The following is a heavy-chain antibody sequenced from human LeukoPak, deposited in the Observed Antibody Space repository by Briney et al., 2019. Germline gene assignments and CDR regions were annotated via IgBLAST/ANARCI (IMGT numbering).Heavy chain of an antibody. J-gene: IGHJ5*02. CDR2: SYYRSTWYN. CDR1: GDSFSSNSVT. CDR3: ARRLTQYDCFDP. V-gene: IGHV6-1*01. D-gene: IGHD2-2*01. Sequence: SQTLSLTCAISGDSFSSNSVTWNWIRQSPSRDLEWLVRSYYRSTWYNDYAVSVRGRITVNPDTSKNQFSLHLNSVTPEDTAVYYCARRLTQYDCFDPWGQGILVTVSS.